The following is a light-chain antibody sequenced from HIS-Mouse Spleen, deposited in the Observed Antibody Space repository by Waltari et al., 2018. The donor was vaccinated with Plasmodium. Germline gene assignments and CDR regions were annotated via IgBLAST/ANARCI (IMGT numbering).Light chain of an antibody. J-gene: IGKJ2*01. CDR3: QQYNNWPPYT. V-gene: IGKV3-15*01. CDR2: GAS. Sequence: EIVMTQSPATLSVSPGERATLSCRASQSVSSNLAWYQQKPGQAPRLLIYGASTRAPGIPARFSGSGSGTEFTLTISSLQSEDFAVYYCQQYNNWPPYTFGQGTKVDIK. CDR1: QSVSSN.